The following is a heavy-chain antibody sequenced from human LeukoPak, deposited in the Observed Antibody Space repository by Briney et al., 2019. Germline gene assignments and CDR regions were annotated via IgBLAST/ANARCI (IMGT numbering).Heavy chain of an antibody. CDR3: AREAAAGTGFDY. J-gene: IGHJ4*02. CDR2: INPSGGSA. D-gene: IGHD6-13*01. CDR1: GYTFTSYY. V-gene: IGHV1-46*01. Sequence: ASVKVSCKASGYTFTSYYMHWVRQAPGQGLEWMGIINPSGGSASYAQKFQGRVTMTRDTSTSTVYMELSSLRSEDTAVYYCAREAAAGTGFDYWGQGTLVTVSS.